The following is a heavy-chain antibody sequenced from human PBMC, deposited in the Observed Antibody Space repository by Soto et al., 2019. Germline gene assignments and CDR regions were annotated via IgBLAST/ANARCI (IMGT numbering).Heavy chain of an antibody. V-gene: IGHV3-48*02. J-gene: IGHJ5*02. CDR1: GFTFSSYS. CDR3: ARESRFLEWLSLNWFDP. Sequence: PGGSLRLSCAASGFTFSSYSMNWVRQAPGKGLEWVSYISSSSSTIYYADSVKGRFTISRDNVKNSLYLQMNSLRDEDTAVYYCARESRFLEWLSLNWFDPWGQGTLVTVS. CDR2: ISSSSSTI. D-gene: IGHD3-3*01.